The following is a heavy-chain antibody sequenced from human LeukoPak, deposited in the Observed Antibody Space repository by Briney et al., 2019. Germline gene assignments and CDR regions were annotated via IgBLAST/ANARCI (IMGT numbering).Heavy chain of an antibody. J-gene: IGHJ4*02. CDR1: GYIFTTYW. Sequence: GESLKISLNGSGYIFTTYWIGLVRQMPGKSLEWMGIIFPGDSETKYSPSFQGQVTISADKSITTASLQWSSLKASDTGMYYCARSRSGTSYDYWGQGTLVTVSS. D-gene: IGHD3/OR15-3a*01. CDR2: IFPGDSET. CDR3: ARSRSGTSYDY. V-gene: IGHV5-51*01.